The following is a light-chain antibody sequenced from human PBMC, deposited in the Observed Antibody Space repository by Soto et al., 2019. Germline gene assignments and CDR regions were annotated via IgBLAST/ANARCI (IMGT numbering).Light chain of an antibody. CDR2: DTS. CDR1: QSISTW. CDR3: QQYYNYPWT. J-gene: IGKJ1*01. Sequence: DIQMTQSPSTLSASVGDRVTITCRASQSISTWLAWYQQRPGKAPKLLISDTSTLEGGVPSRFSGSGYGTEFTLTISSLQPDDFESYYCQQYYNYPWTFGPGTKVDIK. V-gene: IGKV1-5*01.